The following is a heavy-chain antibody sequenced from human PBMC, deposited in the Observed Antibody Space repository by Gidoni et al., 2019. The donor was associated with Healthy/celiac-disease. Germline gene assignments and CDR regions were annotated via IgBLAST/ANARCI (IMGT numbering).Heavy chain of an antibody. CDR1: GGSFSGYY. CDR3: ARSGKDGSGSYYKVYPLRSFQH. CDR2: INHSGST. Sequence: QVQLQQWGAGLLKSSETLSLTCAVDGGSFSGYYWSWIRQPPGKGLEWSGEINHSGSTNYNPSLKSRVTISVDTSKNQFSLKLSSVTAADTAVYYCARSGKDGSGSYYKVYPLRSFQHWGQGTLVTVSS. V-gene: IGHV4-34*01. J-gene: IGHJ1*01. D-gene: IGHD3-10*01.